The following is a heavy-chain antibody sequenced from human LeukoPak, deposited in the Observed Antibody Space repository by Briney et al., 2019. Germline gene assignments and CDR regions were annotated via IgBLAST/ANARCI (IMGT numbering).Heavy chain of an antibody. J-gene: IGHJ3*02. CDR3: AREDGSSSSFNAFDI. D-gene: IGHD6-6*01. Sequence: KPSETLFLTCAVYGGSFSGYYWSWIRQPPGKGLEWIGEINHSGSTNYNPSLKSRVTISVDTSKNQFSLKLSSVTAADTAVYYCAREDGSSSSFNAFDIWGQGTMVTVSS. CDR2: INHSGST. V-gene: IGHV4-34*01. CDR1: GGSFSGYY.